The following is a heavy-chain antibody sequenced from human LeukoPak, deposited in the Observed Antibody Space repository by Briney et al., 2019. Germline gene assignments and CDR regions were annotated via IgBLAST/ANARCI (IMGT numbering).Heavy chain of an antibody. Sequence: GESLKISCKGSGYSFTSYWIGWVRQMPGKGLEWRGIIYPGDSDTRYSPSFQGQVTISADKSISTAYLQWSSLKASDTAMYYCARLWTADYYDYYIYVWGKGTTVTVSS. CDR1: GYSFTSYW. V-gene: IGHV5-51*01. CDR2: IYPGDSDT. D-gene: IGHD3/OR15-3a*01. J-gene: IGHJ6*03. CDR3: ARLWTADYYDYYIYV.